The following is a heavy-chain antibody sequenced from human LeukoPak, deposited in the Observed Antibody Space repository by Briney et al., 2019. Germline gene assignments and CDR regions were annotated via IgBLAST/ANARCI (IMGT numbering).Heavy chain of an antibody. CDR3: AREPCSSTSCYYNWFDP. Sequence: TLSLTCTVSGGSISSGGYYWSWIRQHPGKGLEWIGYIYYSGSTYYNPSLKSRVTISVDTSKNQFSLKLSSVTAADTAVYYCAREPCSSTSCYYNWFDPWGQGTLVTVSS. J-gene: IGHJ5*02. CDR2: IYYSGST. D-gene: IGHD2-2*01. CDR1: GGSISSGGYY. V-gene: IGHV4-31*03.